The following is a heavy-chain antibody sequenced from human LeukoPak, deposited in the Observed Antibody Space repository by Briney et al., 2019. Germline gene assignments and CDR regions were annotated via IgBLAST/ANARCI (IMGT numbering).Heavy chain of an antibody. V-gene: IGHV4-39*07. CDR3: ARDGYETDY. CDR1: VGSISSRSYY. J-gene: IGHJ4*02. Sequence: SETLSLTCTGPVGSISSRSYYWGWIRQPPGKGLEWIGSIYYSGSTYYNPSLKRRVTISVDTSKNQFSLKLSSVTAADTAVYYCARDGYETDYWGQGTLVTVSS. D-gene: IGHD5-12*01. CDR2: IYYSGST.